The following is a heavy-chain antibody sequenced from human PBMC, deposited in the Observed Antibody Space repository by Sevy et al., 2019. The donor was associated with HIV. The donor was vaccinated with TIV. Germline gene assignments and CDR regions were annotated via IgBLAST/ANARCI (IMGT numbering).Heavy chain of an antibody. CDR2: ISYTWNT. CDR1: GGSISSSSYF. CDR3: ARQRAELVRRVDS. J-gene: IGHJ5*01. V-gene: IGHV4-39*01. Sequence: SETLSLTCSVSGGSISSSSYFWGWIRQTPGKGLEWIGSISYTWNTYYKPSLQSRVTISVDTSKNQFSLQLRSVTAADTAVYYCARQRAELVRRVDSWGQGTLVTVSS. D-gene: IGHD1-26*01.